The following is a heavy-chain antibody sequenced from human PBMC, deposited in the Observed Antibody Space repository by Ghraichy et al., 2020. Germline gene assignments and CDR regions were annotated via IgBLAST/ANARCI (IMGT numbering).Heavy chain of an antibody. CDR3: ARRGMATMSY. D-gene: IGHD5-24*01. CDR2: INHSGST. J-gene: IGHJ4*02. V-gene: IGHV4-34*01. Sequence: SQTLSLTCAVYGGSFSGYYWSWIRQPPGKGLEWIGEINHSGSTNYNPSLKSRVTISVDTSKNQFSLKLSSVTAADTAVYYCARRGMATMSYWGQGTLVTVSS. CDR1: GGSFSGYY.